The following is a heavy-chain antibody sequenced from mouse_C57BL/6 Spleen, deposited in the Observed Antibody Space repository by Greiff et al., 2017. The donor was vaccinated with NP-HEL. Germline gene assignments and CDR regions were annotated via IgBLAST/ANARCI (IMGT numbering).Heavy chain of an antibody. CDR3: AREDSSYYFDY. CDR2: INPSSGYT. D-gene: IGHD2-12*01. Sequence: VKLMESGAELARPGASVKMSCKASGYTFTSYTMHWVKQRPGQGLEWIGYINPSSGYTKYNQKFKDKATLTADKSSSTAYMQLSSLTSEDSAVYYCAREDSSYYFDYWGQGTTLTVSS. CDR1: GYTFTSYT. V-gene: IGHV1-4*01. J-gene: IGHJ2*01.